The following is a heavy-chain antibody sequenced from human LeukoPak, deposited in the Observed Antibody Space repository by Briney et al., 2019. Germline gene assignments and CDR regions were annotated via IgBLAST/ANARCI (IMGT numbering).Heavy chain of an antibody. CDR3: ARGGSYYDFWSGYYSRDFDY. CDR2: ISAYNGNT. Sequence: ASVKVSCKPSGFTLTDYFMHWVRQAPGQGLEWMGWISAYNGNTNYAQKLQGRVTMTTDTSTSTAYMELRSLRSDDTAVYYCARGGSYYDFWSGYYSRDFDYWGQGTLVTVSS. V-gene: IGHV1-18*04. J-gene: IGHJ4*02. CDR1: GFTLTDYF. D-gene: IGHD3-3*01.